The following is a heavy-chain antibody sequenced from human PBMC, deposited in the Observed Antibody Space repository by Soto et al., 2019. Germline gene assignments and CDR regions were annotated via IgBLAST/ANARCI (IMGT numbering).Heavy chain of an antibody. Sequence: GGSLRLSCAASGFTFSNFPMHWVRQTPGKGLEWVAIILYDGSNEYYADSVKGRFTISRDNSKNTLYLQMNSLRDEDTAVYFCARASGYYDSSGYYYGGYFDYWGQGTLVTVSS. J-gene: IGHJ4*02. V-gene: IGHV3-30-3*01. CDR3: ARASGYYDSSGYYYGGYFDY. CDR1: GFTFSNFP. CDR2: ILYDGSNE. D-gene: IGHD3-22*01.